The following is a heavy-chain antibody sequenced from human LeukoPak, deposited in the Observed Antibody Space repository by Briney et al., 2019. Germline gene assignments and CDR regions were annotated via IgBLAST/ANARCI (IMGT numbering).Heavy chain of an antibody. J-gene: IGHJ3*02. Sequence: GGSLRLSCAAPGLTFSSYWMSWVRQAPGKGLEWVANIKQDGSEKHYVDSVTGRFTISRDNTKNSLYLQMNSLRADDTAVYYCARDLAGPPQEAFDIWGQGTMVTVSS. V-gene: IGHV3-7*01. CDR1: GLTFSSYW. CDR2: IKQDGSEK. CDR3: ARDLAGPPQEAFDI.